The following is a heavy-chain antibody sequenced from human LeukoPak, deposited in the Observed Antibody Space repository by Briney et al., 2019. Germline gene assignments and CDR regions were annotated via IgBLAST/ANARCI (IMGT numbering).Heavy chain of an antibody. CDR1: GGSFSGYY. CDR2: INHSGST. Sequence: SETLSLTCAVYGGSFSGYYWSWIRQPPGKRLEWIGEINHSGSTNYNPSLKSRVTISVDTSKNQFSLKLSSVTAADTAVYYCAGDYDSSGYYWSFGYWGQGALVTVSS. V-gene: IGHV4-34*01. D-gene: IGHD3-22*01. J-gene: IGHJ4*02. CDR3: AGDYDSSGYYWSFGY.